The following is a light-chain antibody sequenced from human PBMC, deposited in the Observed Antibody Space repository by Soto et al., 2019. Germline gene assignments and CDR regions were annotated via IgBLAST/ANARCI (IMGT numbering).Light chain of an antibody. CDR1: QSVSSSY. J-gene: IGKJ4*01. CDR2: GAS. CDR3: QQYGGSPGLT. Sequence: IVLTQSPGTLSLSPGERATLSCRASQSVSSSYLAWYQQKPGQAPRLLIYGASSRATGIPDRFSGSGSGTDFTLTISRLEPEDFAVYYCQQYGGSPGLTFGGGTKVDIK. V-gene: IGKV3-20*01.